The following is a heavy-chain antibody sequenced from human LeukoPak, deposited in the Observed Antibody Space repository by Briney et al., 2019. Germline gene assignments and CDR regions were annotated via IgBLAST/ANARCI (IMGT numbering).Heavy chain of an antibody. D-gene: IGHD6-19*01. J-gene: IGHJ4*02. CDR3: AKDRHWLALDD. CDR1: GFTFSSHG. CDR2: ITGGGTI. Sequence: GGSLRLTCAASGFTFSSHGMNWVRQAPGKGLEWVSGITGGGTIYYADSVKGRVTISRDNSKNTLYLQMNSLRAEDTAVYYCAKDRHWLALDDWGQGTLVTVSS. V-gene: IGHV3-23*01.